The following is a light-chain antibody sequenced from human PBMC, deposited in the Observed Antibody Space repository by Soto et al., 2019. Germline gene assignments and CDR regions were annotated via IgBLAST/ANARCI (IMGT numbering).Light chain of an antibody. J-gene: IGKJ4*01. CDR1: QSLNNW. CDR3: KQYNSYPLT. CDR2: DAS. V-gene: IGKV1-5*01. Sequence: DIQMTQSPSTLSAPVGDRVTITCRASQSLNNWLAWYQQKPGKAPNLLIFDASYLKSGVPSRFSGSGSGTEFTLTISSLRPDDFATYYCKQYNSYPLTFGGGTKVEIK.